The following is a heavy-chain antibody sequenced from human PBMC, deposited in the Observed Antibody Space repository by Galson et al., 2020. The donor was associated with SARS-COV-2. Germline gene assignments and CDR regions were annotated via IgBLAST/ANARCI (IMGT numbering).Heavy chain of an antibody. CDR3: ARELTPYYGMDV. Sequence: GESLKISCAASGFTFSSYGMHWVRQAPGKGLEWVAVIWYDGSNKYYADSVKGRFTISRDNSKNTLYLQMNSLRAEDTAVYYCARELTPYYGMDVWGQGTTVTVSS. CDR2: IWYDGSNK. V-gene: IGHV3-33*01. J-gene: IGHJ6*02. D-gene: IGHD1-20*01. CDR1: GFTFSSYG.